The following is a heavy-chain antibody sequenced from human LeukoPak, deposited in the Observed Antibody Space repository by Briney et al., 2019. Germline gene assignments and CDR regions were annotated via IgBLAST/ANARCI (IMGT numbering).Heavy chain of an antibody. CDR1: GDSLNDYY. CDR2: IHYTGST. V-gene: IGHV4-59*01. Sequence: SETLSLTCTVSGDSLNDYYCSWIRQPPGKGLEWIGYIHYTGSTNYIPSLTSRVTISLDPSKNQFSLKLSSVTAADTAVYYCARLTSPSGWFNPWGQGTLVTVSS. CDR3: ARLTSPSGWFNP. J-gene: IGHJ5*02.